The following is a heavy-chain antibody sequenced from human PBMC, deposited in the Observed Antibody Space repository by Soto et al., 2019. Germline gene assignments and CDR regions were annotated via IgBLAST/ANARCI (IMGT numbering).Heavy chain of an antibody. Sequence: SVKVSCKASGGTFSSYAISWVRQAPGQGLEWMGGIIPIFGTANYAQKFQGRVTITADESTSTAYMELSSLRSEDTAVYYCARGVPVPIVVPAAIYYYYGMDVWGQGTTVAVSS. CDR2: IIPIFGTA. V-gene: IGHV1-69*13. CDR3: ARGVPVPIVVPAAIYYYYGMDV. J-gene: IGHJ6*02. CDR1: GGTFSSYA. D-gene: IGHD2-2*01.